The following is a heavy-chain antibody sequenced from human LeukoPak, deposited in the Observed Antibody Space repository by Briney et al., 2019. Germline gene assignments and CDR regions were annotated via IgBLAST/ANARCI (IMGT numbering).Heavy chain of an antibody. CDR3: ARGPSGYHNT. CDR1: GFTFSSYG. J-gene: IGHJ4*02. V-gene: IGHV3-30*02. CDR2: IRYDGSNK. D-gene: IGHD5-12*01. Sequence: GGSLRLSCSPSGFTFSSYGMHWVRQASGKGLEWVAFIRYDGSNKYYAHPVKSRFTISRDNSKNTLYLQMNSLRAEDTAVYYCARGPSGYHNTGGQGTLVTVSS.